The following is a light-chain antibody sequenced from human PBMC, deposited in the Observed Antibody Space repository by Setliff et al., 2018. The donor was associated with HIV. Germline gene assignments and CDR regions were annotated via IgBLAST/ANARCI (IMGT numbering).Light chain of an antibody. CDR2: DVS. CDR1: STDVGGYNY. J-gene: IGLJ3*02. V-gene: IGLV2-14*03. Sequence: QSALTQPASVSGSPGQSITISCTGTSTDVGGYNYVSWYQQHPGKAPKLMVYDVSNRPSRVANRFSGSKSGNTASLTISGLQVEDEADYYCSSYTSTNTLVFGGGTQLTVL. CDR3: SSYTSTNTLV.